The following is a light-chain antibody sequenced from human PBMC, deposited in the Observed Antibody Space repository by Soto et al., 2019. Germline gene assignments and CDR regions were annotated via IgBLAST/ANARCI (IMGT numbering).Light chain of an antibody. CDR3: QYHGSSFQT. Sequence: EIVLTQSPGTLSLSPEERATLSCRASQSVSSSYLAWYQQKPGLAPRLLIYGASSRATGIPDRFGGSGSGTDFTLTISRLEPEDFAVYYCQYHGSSFQTFGQGTKLEIK. J-gene: IGKJ2*01. V-gene: IGKV3-20*01. CDR1: QSVSSSY. CDR2: GAS.